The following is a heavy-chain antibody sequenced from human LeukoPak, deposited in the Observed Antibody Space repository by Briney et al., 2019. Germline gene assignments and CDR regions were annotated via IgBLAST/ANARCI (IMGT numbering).Heavy chain of an antibody. Sequence: PSETLSLTCTVSGGSISSYYWSWIRQPPGKGLEWIGYIYYSGSTNYNPSLKSRVTISIQTSKNQFSLKLYFLTAADTVVYYCGSCTRYSYIFDYRGQGTLVTVSS. CDR3: GSCTRYSYIFDY. V-gene: IGHV4-59*08. CDR2: IYYSGST. CDR1: GGSISSYY. D-gene: IGHD5-18*01. J-gene: IGHJ4*02.